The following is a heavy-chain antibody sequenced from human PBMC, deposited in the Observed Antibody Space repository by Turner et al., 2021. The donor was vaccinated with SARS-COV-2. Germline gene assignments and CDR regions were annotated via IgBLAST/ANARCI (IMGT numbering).Heavy chain of an antibody. J-gene: IGHJ4*02. D-gene: IGHD5-12*01. Sequence: QVQLVQSGAEVKKPGASVKVSCKASGYTFTSYYMHWVRQAPGQGLEWMGIINPSGVRTGYAQKFQGRVTMTRDTSTNTVYMNLSSLRSEDTAVYYCASLANYFDYWGQGTLVTVSS. V-gene: IGHV1-46*01. CDR1: GYTFTSYY. CDR3: ASLANYFDY. CDR2: INPSGVRT.